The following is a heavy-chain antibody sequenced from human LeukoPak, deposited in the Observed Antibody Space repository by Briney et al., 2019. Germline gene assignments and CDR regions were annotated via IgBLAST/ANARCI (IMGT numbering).Heavy chain of an antibody. CDR2: ICYSGST. J-gene: IGHJ2*01. CDR1: GGSISSYY. CDR3: ARDSSGWYGGGYFDL. V-gene: IGHV4-59*01. Sequence: SETLSLTCTVSGGSISSYYWSWIRQPPGKGLEWIGYICYSGSTNYNPSPKSRVTISVDTSKNQFSLKLSSVTAADTAVYYCARDSSGWYGGGYFDLWGRGTLVTVSS. D-gene: IGHD3-16*01.